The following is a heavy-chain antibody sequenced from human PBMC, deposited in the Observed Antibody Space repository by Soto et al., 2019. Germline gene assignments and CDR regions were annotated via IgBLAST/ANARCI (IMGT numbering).Heavy chain of an antibody. CDR2: IDPSDSYT. CDR3: ARQPMIAYGMDV. J-gene: IGHJ6*02. D-gene: IGHD3-22*01. Sequence: GESLKISCNGSGYSFTSYWISWVRQMPGKGLEWMGRIDPSDSYTNYSPSFQGHVTISADKSISTAYLQWSSLKASDTAMYYCARQPMIAYGMDVWGQGTTVTVSS. CDR1: GYSFTSYW. V-gene: IGHV5-10-1*01.